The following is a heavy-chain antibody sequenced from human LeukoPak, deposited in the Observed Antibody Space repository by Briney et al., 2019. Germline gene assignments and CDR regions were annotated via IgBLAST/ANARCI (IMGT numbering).Heavy chain of an antibody. V-gene: IGHV3-73*01. CDR1: GLTFSGSA. CDR2: IRSKANSYAT. J-gene: IGHJ3*02. D-gene: IGHD3-10*01. CDR3: TRPTLPMVRGVIAAFDI. Sequence: GGSLRLSCAASGLTFSGSAMHWVRQASGKGLEWDGRIRSKANSYATAYAASVKGRFTISRDDSKNTAYLQINSLKTEDTAVYYCTRPTLPMVRGVIAAFDIWGQGTMVTVSS.